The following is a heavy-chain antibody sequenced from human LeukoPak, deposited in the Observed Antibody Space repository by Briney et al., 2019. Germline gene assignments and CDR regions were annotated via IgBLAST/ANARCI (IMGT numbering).Heavy chain of an antibody. Sequence: GESLKISCKGSGYSFTSYWIGWVRQMSGKGLEWMGIIYPGDSDTRYSPSFQGQVTISADKSISTAYLQWSSLKASDTAMYYCARHSSRGVRGVIRGSLDYWGQGTLVTVSS. CDR3: ARHSSRGVRGVIRGSLDY. CDR1: GYSFTSYW. CDR2: IYPGDSDT. D-gene: IGHD3-10*01. V-gene: IGHV5-51*01. J-gene: IGHJ4*02.